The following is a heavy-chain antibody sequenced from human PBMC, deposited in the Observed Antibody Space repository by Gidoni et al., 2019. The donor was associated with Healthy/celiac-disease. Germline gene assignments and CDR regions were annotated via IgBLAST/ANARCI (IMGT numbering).Heavy chain of an antibody. CDR3: ARSRAAAGLNWFDP. D-gene: IGHD6-13*01. CDR1: GFTFSSYS. V-gene: IGHV3-21*01. J-gene: IGHJ5*02. CDR2: ISSSSSYI. Sequence: EVQLVESGGGLVKPGESLRLACAAAGFTFSSYSMNWVRQAPGKGLEWVSSISSSSSYIYYADSVKGRFTISRDNAKNSLYLQMNSLSAEDTAVYYCARSRAAAGLNWFDPWGQGTLVTVSS.